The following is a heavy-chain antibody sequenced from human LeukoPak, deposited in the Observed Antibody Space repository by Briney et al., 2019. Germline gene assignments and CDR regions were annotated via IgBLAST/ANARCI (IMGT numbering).Heavy chain of an antibody. V-gene: IGHV4-30-4*01. J-gene: IGHJ6*02. CDR3: ARDRYSSSWTSYYGMDV. D-gene: IGHD6-13*01. CDR1: GGSISSSSYY. Sequence: KPSETLSLTCTVSGGSISSSSYYWSWIRQPPGKGLEWIGYIYYSGSTYYNPSLKSRVTISVDTSKNQFSLKLSSVTAADTAVYYCARDRYSSSWTSYYGMDVWGQGTTVTVSS. CDR2: IYYSGST.